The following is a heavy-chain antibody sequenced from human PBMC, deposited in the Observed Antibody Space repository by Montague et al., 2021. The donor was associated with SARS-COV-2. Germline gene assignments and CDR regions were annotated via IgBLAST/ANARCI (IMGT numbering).Heavy chain of an antibody. Sequence: SETRSLTCTVSGVSVTDYYWSWIRQPPGKGLEWVGDVLYNKGTNFNPSLKSRVAISVDTSKNQFSLRLTSVTAADTALYYCVRHPHYDGLNGPPDFWDQGTLVTVS. J-gene: IGHJ4*02. CDR1: GVSVTDYY. CDR2: VLYNKGT. V-gene: IGHV4-59*08. CDR3: VRHPHYDGLNGPPDF. D-gene: IGHD3-9*01.